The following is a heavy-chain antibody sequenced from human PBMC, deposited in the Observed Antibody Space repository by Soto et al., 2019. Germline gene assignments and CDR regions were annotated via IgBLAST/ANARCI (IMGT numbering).Heavy chain of an antibody. Sequence: ASVKVSCKASGYTFTSYGISWVRQAPGQGLEWMGWISAYNGNTNYAQKLQGRVTMTTDTSTSTAYMELRSLRSDDTAVYYCARNIVVVPAAIMSVALRYYYYMDVWGKGTTVTVSS. CDR3: ARNIVVVPAAIMSVALRYYYYMDV. V-gene: IGHV1-18*01. CDR1: GYTFTSYG. D-gene: IGHD2-2*01. CDR2: ISAYNGNT. J-gene: IGHJ6*03.